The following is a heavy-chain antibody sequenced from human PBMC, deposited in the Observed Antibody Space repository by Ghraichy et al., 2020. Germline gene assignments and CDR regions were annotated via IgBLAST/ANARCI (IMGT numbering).Heavy chain of an antibody. CDR3: ARGHSSGWYFSHFDY. Sequence: SETLSLTCTVSGYSISSGYYWGWVRQPPGKGLEWIALIHQTGGTFYNPSLKSRVTISVDTSKNQFSLKLNPVTAADTAVYYCARGHSSGWYFSHFDYWGQRTLVAVSS. J-gene: IGHJ4*02. V-gene: IGHV4-38-2*02. CDR1: GYSISSGYY. CDR2: IHQTGGT. D-gene: IGHD6-19*01.